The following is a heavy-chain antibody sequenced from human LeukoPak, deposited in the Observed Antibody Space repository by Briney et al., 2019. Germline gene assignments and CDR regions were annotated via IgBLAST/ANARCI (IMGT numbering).Heavy chain of an antibody. D-gene: IGHD4-11*01. CDR3: ARDWTTTPGNWFDP. CDR1: GGSLSSYF. J-gene: IGHJ5*02. CDR2: IYYSGST. Sequence: PSETLSLTCTVSGGSLSSYFWSWIRQPPGKGLEWIAYIYYSGSTNYNPSLKSRVTISVDTSRNQFSLRLSSVTAADTAVYYCARDWTTTPGNWFDPWGQGILVTVSS. V-gene: IGHV4-59*12.